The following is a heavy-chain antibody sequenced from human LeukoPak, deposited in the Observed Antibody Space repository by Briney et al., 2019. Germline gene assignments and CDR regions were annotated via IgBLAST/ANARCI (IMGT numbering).Heavy chain of an antibody. J-gene: IGHJ3*02. V-gene: IGHV3-74*01. D-gene: IGHD2-8*01. CDR2: ISGDGRTI. CDR1: GFTSSNYW. CDR3: GREDRIVLGNDALDI. Sequence: PGRPLRLSCAASGFTSSNYWMSWVRQAPGKGLVWISRISGDGRTISYADSVRGRFTISRDSTKNTVSLQMNSLRGEDTAVYYCGREDRIVLGNDALDIWGPGTMVTVSS.